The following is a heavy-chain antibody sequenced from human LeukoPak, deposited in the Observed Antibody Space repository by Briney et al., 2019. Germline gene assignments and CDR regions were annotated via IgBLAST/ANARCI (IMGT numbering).Heavy chain of an antibody. V-gene: IGHV3-53*01. D-gene: IGHD2-15*01. Sequence: GGSLRLSCAASGFTVSSNYMSWVRQAPGKGLEWVSVIYSGGSTYYADSVKGRFTISRDNSKNTLYLQMNSLRAEDTAVYYCAKSLEWWYEFDYWGQGTLVTVSS. CDR2: IYSGGST. J-gene: IGHJ4*02. CDR3: AKSLEWWYEFDY. CDR1: GFTVSSNY.